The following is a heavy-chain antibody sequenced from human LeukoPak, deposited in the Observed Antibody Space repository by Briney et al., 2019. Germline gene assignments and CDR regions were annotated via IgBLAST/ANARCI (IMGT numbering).Heavy chain of an antibody. CDR3: ARDQITMVRGVIQSDY. J-gene: IGHJ4*02. CDR2: ISAYNGNT. CDR1: GYTFTSYG. D-gene: IGHD3-10*01. Sequence: ASVKVSCKASGYTFTSYGISWVRQAPGQGLEWMGWISAYNGNTNYAQKLQGRVTMTTDTSTSTAYMEPRSLRSDDTAVYYCARDQITMVRGVIQSDYWGQGTLVTVSS. V-gene: IGHV1-18*04.